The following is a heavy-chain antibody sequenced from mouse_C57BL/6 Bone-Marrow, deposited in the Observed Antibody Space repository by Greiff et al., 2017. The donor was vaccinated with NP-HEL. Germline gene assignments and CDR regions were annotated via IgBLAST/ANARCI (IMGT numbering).Heavy chain of an antibody. J-gene: IGHJ2*01. V-gene: IGHV5-6*01. CDR1: GFTFSSYG. Sequence: EVKLVESGGDLVKPGGSLKLSCAAYGFTFSSYGMSWVRQTPDKRLEWVATISSGGSYTYYPDSVKGRFTISRDNAKNTLYLQMSSLKSEDTAMYYCARHYYSNYFDYWGQGTTLTVSS. CDR3: ARHYYSNYFDY. CDR2: ISSGGSYT. D-gene: IGHD2-5*01.